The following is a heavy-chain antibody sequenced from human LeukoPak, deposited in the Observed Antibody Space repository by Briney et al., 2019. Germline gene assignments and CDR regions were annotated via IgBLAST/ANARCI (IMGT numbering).Heavy chain of an antibody. CDR1: GGSFSGYY. CDR3: ARRVVRGVLTYYYYYMDV. D-gene: IGHD3-10*01. V-gene: IGHV4-34*01. Sequence: SETLSLTCAVYGGSFSGYYWSWIRQPPGKGLEWIGEINHSGSTNYNPSLKSRVTISVDTSKNQFSLKLSSVTAADTAVYYCARRVVRGVLTYYYYYMDVWGKGTTVTISS. J-gene: IGHJ6*03. CDR2: INHSGST.